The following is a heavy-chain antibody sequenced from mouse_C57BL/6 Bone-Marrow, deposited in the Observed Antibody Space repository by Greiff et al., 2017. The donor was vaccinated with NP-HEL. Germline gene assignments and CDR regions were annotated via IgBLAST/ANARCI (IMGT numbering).Heavy chain of an antibody. CDR2: IYPRSGNT. V-gene: IGHV1-81*01. J-gene: IGHJ3*01. Sequence: QVQLQQSGAELARPGASVKLSCKASGYTFTSYGISWVKQRTGQGLEWIGEIYPRSGNTYYNEKFKGKATLTADKSSSTAYMELRSLTSEDSAVYFCARGGRYYGYRFAYWGQGTLVTVSA. CDR1: GYTFTSYG. CDR3: ARGGRYYGYRFAY. D-gene: IGHD2-2*01.